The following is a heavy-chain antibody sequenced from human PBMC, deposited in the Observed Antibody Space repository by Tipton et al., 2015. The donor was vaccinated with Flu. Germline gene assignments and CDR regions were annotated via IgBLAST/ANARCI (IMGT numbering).Heavy chain of an antibody. D-gene: IGHD3-22*01. J-gene: IGHJ5*02. CDR1: GGSMSSSSYY. CDR3: ARRLGGYPGWFDP. V-gene: IGHV4-39*01. CDR2: MDYSGGT. Sequence: TLSLTCTVSGGSMSSSSYYWGWIRQPPGKGLEWIGTMDYSGGTYYNPSLKSRVTISVDTSKNQFSLKLSSVTAADTAVYYCARRLGGYPGWFDPWGQGTLVTVSS.